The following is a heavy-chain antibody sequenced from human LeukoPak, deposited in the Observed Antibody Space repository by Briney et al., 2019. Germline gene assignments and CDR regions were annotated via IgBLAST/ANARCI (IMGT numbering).Heavy chain of an antibody. CDR2: IIPIFGTT. V-gene: IGHV1-69*06. CDR1: GGTFSSYA. Sequence: SVKVSCKTSGGTFSSYAITWVRQTPGRGLEWMGGIIPIFGTTNYAQKFQDRVTITADKSTSTAYMKLSSLRSEDTAVYYCARVVGLTGYTSNWYSGYYYYMDVWGKGTTVTVSS. CDR3: ARVVGLTGYTSNWYSGYYYYMDV. J-gene: IGHJ6*03. D-gene: IGHD6-13*01.